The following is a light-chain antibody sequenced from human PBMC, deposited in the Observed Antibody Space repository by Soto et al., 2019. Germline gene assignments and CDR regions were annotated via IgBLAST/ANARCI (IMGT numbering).Light chain of an antibody. CDR2: DVS. CDR3: CLYAGTYTFVV. V-gene: IGLV2-11*01. CDR1: SSDVGGYNY. J-gene: IGLJ2*01. Sequence: QSALTQPRSVSGSPGQSVTISCTGTSSDVGGYNYVSWYQQNPGKAPKLMIYDVSKRPSWVPDRFAGSKSDNTASLTISGLQAEDEVDYYCCLYAGTYTFVVFGGGTKLTVL.